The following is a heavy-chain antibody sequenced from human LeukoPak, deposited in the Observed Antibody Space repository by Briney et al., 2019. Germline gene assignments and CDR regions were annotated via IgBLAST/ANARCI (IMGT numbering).Heavy chain of an antibody. CDR1: GFTFSSYA. CDR3: AKVGNRGLELPRSPNSYFDY. CDR2: ISGSGGST. V-gene: IGHV3-23*01. J-gene: IGHJ4*02. D-gene: IGHD1-7*01. Sequence: GGSLRLSCAASGFTFSSYAMNWVRQAPGKGLEWVSAISGSGGSTYYADSVKARFTISRDNSKNTLYLQMNSLRAEDTAVYFCAKVGNRGLELPRSPNSYFDYWGQGTLVTVSS.